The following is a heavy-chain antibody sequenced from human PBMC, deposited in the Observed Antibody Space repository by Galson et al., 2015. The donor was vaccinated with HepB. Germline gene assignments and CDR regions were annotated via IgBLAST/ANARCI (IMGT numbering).Heavy chain of an antibody. CDR1: GFSFFSFSTYT. Sequence: SLRLSCAASGFSFFSFSTYTMSWVRPAPGKGLEWVSSISSRATYIYCADSVKGRFTISRNDAENSLYLQMNSLRAEDTAVYYCARVFRGNDYWGQGTLVTVSS. D-gene: IGHD3-10*01. CDR3: ARVFRGNDY. V-gene: IGHV3-21*01. J-gene: IGHJ4*02. CDR2: ISSRATYI.